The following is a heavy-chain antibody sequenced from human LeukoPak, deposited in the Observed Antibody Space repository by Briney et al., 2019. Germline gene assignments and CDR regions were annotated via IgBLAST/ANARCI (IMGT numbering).Heavy chain of an antibody. CDR3: ARAKGNYYLFDY. V-gene: IGHV5-51*01. CDR1: GYSFTSYW. CDR2: IYPGDSDT. D-gene: IGHD1-26*01. Sequence: GESLKISCKGFGYSFTSYWVVWVRQMPGKGLEWMGIIYPGDSDTSYRPSFQGQVTISADKSISTAYLQWSGLKASDTAMYYCARAKGNYYLFDYWGQGTLVTVSS. J-gene: IGHJ4*02.